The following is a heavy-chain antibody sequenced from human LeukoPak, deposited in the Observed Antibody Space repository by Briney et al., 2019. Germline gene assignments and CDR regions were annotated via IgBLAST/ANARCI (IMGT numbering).Heavy chain of an antibody. J-gene: IGHJ4*02. CDR3: ASSNYYYDSSGYRHLFDY. Sequence: ASETLSLTCTVSGGSISSGDYYWSWIRQPPGKGLEWIGYIYYSGSTYYNPSLKSRVTLSVDTSKNQFSLKLSSVTAADTAVYYCASSNYYYDSSGYRHLFDYWGQGTLVTVSS. CDR2: IYYSGST. CDR1: GGSISSGDYY. V-gene: IGHV4-30-4*08. D-gene: IGHD3-22*01.